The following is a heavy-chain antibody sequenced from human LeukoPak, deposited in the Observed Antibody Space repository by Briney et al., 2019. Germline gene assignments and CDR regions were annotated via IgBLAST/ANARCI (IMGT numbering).Heavy chain of an antibody. CDR1: GFTLSSYW. V-gene: IGHV3-74*01. J-gene: IGHJ4*02. Sequence: GGSLRLSCAASGFTLSSYWMHWVRQAPGKGLLWVSRISSDGSTTSYADSVKGRFTISRDNAKNTLYLQMNSLSAEDTAVYYCARDVRFNGDHAFGYWGQGTLVAVSS. CDR2: ISSDGSTT. D-gene: IGHD4-17*01. CDR3: ARDVRFNGDHAFGY.